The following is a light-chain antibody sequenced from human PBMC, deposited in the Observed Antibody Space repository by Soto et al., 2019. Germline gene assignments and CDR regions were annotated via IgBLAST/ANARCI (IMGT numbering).Light chain of an antibody. V-gene: IGLV2-8*01. CDR3: SSYAGSNNLL. CDR2: EVI. CDR1: SSDVGGFNY. Sequence: QSALTQPPSASGSPGQSVTISCTETSSDVGGFNYASWYQQHPGKAPKLMIYEVIKRPSGVPNRFSGSKSGNTASLTVSGLQAEDEADYYCSSYAGSNNLLFGGGTKVTVL. J-gene: IGLJ2*01.